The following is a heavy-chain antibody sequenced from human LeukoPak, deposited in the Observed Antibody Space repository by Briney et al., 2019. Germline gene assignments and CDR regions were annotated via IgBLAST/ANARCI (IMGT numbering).Heavy chain of an antibody. CDR3: AKDQLPMILVVITGFPPYYFDY. D-gene: IGHD3-22*01. V-gene: IGHV3-23*01. J-gene: IGHJ4*02. CDR1: GFTFSSYA. CDR2: ISGSGGST. Sequence: GGSLRLSCAASGFTFSSYAMSWVRQAPGKGLEWVSAISGSGGSTYYADSVKGRFTISRDNSKNTLYLQMNSLRAEDTAVYYCAKDQLPMILVVITGFPPYYFDYWGQGTLVTVSS.